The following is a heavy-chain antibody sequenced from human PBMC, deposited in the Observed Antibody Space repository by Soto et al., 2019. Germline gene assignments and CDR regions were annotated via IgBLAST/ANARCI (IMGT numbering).Heavy chain of an antibody. CDR3: ERRKERSGPHYFDY. V-gene: IGHV1-8*01. CDR1: GYTFNTYD. J-gene: IGHJ4*02. Sequence: ASVKVSCKAAGYTFNTYDIYWMRQATGQGLEWMGWMNPYNGNTGYAQKFQGRVTVTRNTSISTVYMELSGLRRDDTSVYYFERRKERSGPHYFDYWGQGSQVTVSS. CDR2: MNPYNGNT. D-gene: IGHD6-25*01.